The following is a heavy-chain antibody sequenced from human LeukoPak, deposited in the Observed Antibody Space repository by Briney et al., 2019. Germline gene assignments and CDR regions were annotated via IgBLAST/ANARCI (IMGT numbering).Heavy chain of an antibody. CDR1: GYTFTGYY. D-gene: IGHD3-22*01. Sequence: ASVKVSCKPSGYTFTGYYMHWVRQAPGQGLEWMGWINPNSGGTNYAQKFQGRVTMTRDTSISTAYMELSRLRSDDTAVYYCARLAYDQPHGWFDPWGQGTLVTVSS. V-gene: IGHV1-2*02. J-gene: IGHJ5*02. CDR2: INPNSGGT. CDR3: ARLAYDQPHGWFDP.